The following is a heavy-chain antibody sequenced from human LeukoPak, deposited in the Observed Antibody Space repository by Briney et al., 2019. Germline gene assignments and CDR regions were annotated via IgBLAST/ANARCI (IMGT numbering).Heavy chain of an antibody. CDR2: IYSGGST. CDR1: GFTVSSNY. Sequence: GGSLRLSCAASGFTVSSNYMSWVRQAPGKGLEWVSVIYSGGSTNYADSVKGRFTISRDNSKNTLYLQMNSLRAEDTAVYYCARNEYSGSLDYWGQGTLVTVSS. D-gene: IGHD1-26*01. V-gene: IGHV3-53*01. CDR3: ARNEYSGSLDY. J-gene: IGHJ4*02.